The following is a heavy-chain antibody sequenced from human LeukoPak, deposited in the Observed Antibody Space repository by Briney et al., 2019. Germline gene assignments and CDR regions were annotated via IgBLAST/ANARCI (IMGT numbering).Heavy chain of an antibody. J-gene: IGHJ3*02. V-gene: IGHV5-51*01. CDR3: ARQRIQLWHDAFDI. Sequence: PGESLKISFKGSGYSFTSYWIGWVRQMPGKGLEWLGIIYPGDSDTRYSPSFQGQVTISTDKSISTASLQWSRLKASDTAMYYCARQRIQLWHDAFDIWGQGTMVTVSS. CDR1: GYSFTSYW. CDR2: IYPGDSDT. D-gene: IGHD5-18*01.